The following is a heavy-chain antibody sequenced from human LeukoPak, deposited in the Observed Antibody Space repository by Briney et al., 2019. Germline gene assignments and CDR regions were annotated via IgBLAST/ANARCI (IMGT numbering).Heavy chain of an antibody. CDR3: ARDLELSRSSFDY. V-gene: IGHV3-11*04. CDR2: ISSSGSTI. Sequence: AGGSLRLSCAASRFTFSDYYMSLIRQAPGKGLEWVSYISSSGSTIYYADSVKGRFTISRDNAKNSLYLQMNSLRAEDTAVYYCARDLELSRSSFDYWGQGTLVTVSS. D-gene: IGHD3-3*01. J-gene: IGHJ4*02. CDR1: RFTFSDYY.